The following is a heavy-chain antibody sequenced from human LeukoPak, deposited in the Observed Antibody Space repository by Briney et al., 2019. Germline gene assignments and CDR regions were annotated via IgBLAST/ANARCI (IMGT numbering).Heavy chain of an antibody. Sequence: PGGSLRLSCAASGFTFGSYEMNWVRQAPGKGLEWVSYITSSGSTIYYADSVKGRFTISRDNAKNSLYLQMNSLRAEDTAVYYCARGSSGPPRGYYYYYMDVWGKGTTVTVSS. D-gene: IGHD6-19*01. J-gene: IGHJ6*03. CDR3: ARGSSGPPRGYYYYYMDV. CDR1: GFTFGSYE. CDR2: ITSSGSTI. V-gene: IGHV3-48*03.